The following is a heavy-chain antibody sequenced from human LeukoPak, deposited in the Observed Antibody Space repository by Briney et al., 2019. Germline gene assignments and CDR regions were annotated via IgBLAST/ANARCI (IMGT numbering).Heavy chain of an antibody. Sequence: GGTLRLSCTASGFNLASYMLNWVRQAPGKGLEWVSSISSTGSYIYYADSVKGRFTISRDNPGNVFYLQMDSLRAEDTAVYYCTRVAQSGPTGWFDPWGQGTLVTVSS. CDR2: ISSTGSYI. D-gene: IGHD1-1*01. CDR3: TRVAQSGPTGWFDP. J-gene: IGHJ5*02. V-gene: IGHV3-21*01. CDR1: GFNLASYM.